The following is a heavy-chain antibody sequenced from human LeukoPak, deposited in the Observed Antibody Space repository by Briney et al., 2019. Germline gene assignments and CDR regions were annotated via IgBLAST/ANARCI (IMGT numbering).Heavy chain of an antibody. Sequence: SETLSLTCTVSGGSISSYYWSWIRQPPGKGLEWIGYIYYSGSTYYNPSLKSRVTISVDTSNDQFSLKLSSVTAADTAVYYCATYCSSTSCPHRRAFDIWGQGTMVTVSS. V-gene: IGHV4-59*04. D-gene: IGHD2-2*01. J-gene: IGHJ3*02. CDR1: GGSISSYY. CDR3: ATYCSSTSCPHRRAFDI. CDR2: IYYSGST.